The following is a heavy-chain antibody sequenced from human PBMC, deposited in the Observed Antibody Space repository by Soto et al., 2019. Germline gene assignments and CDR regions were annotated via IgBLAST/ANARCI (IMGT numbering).Heavy chain of an antibody. V-gene: IGHV5-10-1*01. CDR1: VYSVTRNW. CDR2: MDPRDSST. J-gene: IGHJ4*02. CDR3: ARGRGWVDY. Sequence: PGESLKISCKGSVYSVTRNWITWVRQRPGKGLERMGRMDPRDSSTDYSPAFQGHVTISADKSISTAYLQWSSLKASDSAIDFCARGRGWVDYWGQGTLVTVSS. D-gene: IGHD6-19*01.